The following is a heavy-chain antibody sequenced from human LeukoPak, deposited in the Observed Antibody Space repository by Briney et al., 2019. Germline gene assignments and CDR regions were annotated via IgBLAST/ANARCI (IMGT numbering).Heavy chain of an antibody. V-gene: IGHV4-34*01. CDR1: GGSFSGYY. CDR3: ARVVAALFDY. J-gene: IGHJ4*02. Sequence: KSSETLSLTCAVYGGSFSGYYWSWIRQPPGKGLEWIGEINHSGSTNYNPSLKSRVTISVDKSKNQFSLKLSSVTAADTAVYYCARVVAALFDYWGQGTLVTVSS. D-gene: IGHD2-15*01. CDR2: INHSGST.